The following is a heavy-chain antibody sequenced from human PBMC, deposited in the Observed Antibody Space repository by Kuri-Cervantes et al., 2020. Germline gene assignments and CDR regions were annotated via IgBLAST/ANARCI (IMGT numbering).Heavy chain of an antibody. J-gene: IGHJ4*02. V-gene: IGHV4-39*07. Sequence: GSLRLSCTVSGGSISSTGYYWGWIRQPPGKGLEWIGSIYYSWSTYYNPSLKSRVTISVDTSKNQFSLKLSSVTAADTAVYYCAREDYHGNKHFDSWGQGTLVTVSS. CDR3: AREDYHGNKHFDS. D-gene: IGHD4-23*01. CDR1: GGSISSTGYY. CDR2: IYYSWST.